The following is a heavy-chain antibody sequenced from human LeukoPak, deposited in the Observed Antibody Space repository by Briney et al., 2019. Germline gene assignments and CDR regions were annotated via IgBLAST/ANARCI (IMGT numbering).Heavy chain of an antibody. Sequence: PGGSLRLSCAASGFAFSNSWMFWVRQVPGKGLVWVSRIGSDGSNTGYADSVKGRFTISRDNAKNTLYLQMNSLRAEDTAIYFCAKDLNSPKYWGQGTLVTVSS. J-gene: IGHJ4*02. V-gene: IGHV3-74*01. CDR1: GFAFSNSW. D-gene: IGHD5-18*01. CDR3: AKDLNSPKY. CDR2: IGSDGSNT.